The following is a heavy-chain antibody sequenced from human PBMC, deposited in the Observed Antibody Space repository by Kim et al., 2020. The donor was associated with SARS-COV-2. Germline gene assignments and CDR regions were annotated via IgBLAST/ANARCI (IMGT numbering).Heavy chain of an antibody. CDR2: ISAADDRT. D-gene: IGHD3-10*01. Sequence: ASVKVSCKGSGYSFARYAIHWVRQAPGQRLEWMGYISAADDRTKYPQNFQGRVTITSDTSPSTAYMELSSLRSEDTRVYYCVRGDAAGSWLLDYWCQGTL. CDR3: VRGDAAGSWLLDY. J-gene: IGHJ4*02. CDR1: GYSFARYA. V-gene: IGHV1-3*01.